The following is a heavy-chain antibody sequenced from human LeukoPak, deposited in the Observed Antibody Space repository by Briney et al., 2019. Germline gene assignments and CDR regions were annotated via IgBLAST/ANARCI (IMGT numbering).Heavy chain of an antibody. CDR2: INPSGGST. CDR1: GYTFTSYY. D-gene: IGHD5-18*01. CDR3: ARDAVVDTAMVTFDY. Sequence: ASVKVSCKASGYTFTSYYMHWVRQAPGQGLEWMGIINPSGGSTSYAQKFQGRVTMTRDTSTSTVYMELSSLGSEDTAVNYCARDAVVDTAMVTFDYWGQGTLVTVSS. V-gene: IGHV1-46*01. J-gene: IGHJ4*02.